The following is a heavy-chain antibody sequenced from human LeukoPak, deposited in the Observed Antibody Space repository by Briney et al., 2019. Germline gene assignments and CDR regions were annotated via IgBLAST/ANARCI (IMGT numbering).Heavy chain of an antibody. J-gene: IGHJ4*02. CDR2: IFSSGGT. CDR3: ARHQYGGGCYDY. V-gene: IGHV4-59*08. Sequence: SETLSFAFPVSGASISCYFWSWIRPPPGKGRGWIGYIFSSGGTDHNPSLKSPVTMSVDPSTNQFFLKLSSVTAADTAVYYCARHQYGGGCYDYWGQGTLVTVSS. D-gene: IGHD2-15*01. CDR1: GASISCYF.